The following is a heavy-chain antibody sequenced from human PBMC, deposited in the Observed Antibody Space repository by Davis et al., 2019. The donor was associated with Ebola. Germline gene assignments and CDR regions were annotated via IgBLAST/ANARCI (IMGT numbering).Heavy chain of an antibody. CDR3: AKACSPLTGFCFDY. D-gene: IGHD2-15*01. CDR1: GFTFSSYG. V-gene: IGHV3-33*06. CDR2: IWYDGSNK. Sequence: GGSLRLSCAASGFTFSSYGMHWVRQAPGKGLEWLAVIWYDGSNKYYADSVKGRFTISRDNSKNTLYLQMNSLRAEDTAVYYCAKACSPLTGFCFDYWGQGTLVTVSS. J-gene: IGHJ4*02.